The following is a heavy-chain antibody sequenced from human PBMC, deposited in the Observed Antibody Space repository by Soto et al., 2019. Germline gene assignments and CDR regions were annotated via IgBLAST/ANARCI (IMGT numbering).Heavy chain of an antibody. CDR1: GFTFTDYH. CDR2: ISETGSHT. J-gene: IGHJ4*02. Sequence: PGGSLRLSCEASGFTFTDYHMSWIRQSPGKGLEWVALISETGSHTAYAESVQGRFIISRDNARPSVFLQMNSLRSEDTALYFCARSLRATSPLTFWGQGTPVTVSS. CDR3: ARSLRATSPLTF. V-gene: IGHV3-11*06. D-gene: IGHD7-27*01.